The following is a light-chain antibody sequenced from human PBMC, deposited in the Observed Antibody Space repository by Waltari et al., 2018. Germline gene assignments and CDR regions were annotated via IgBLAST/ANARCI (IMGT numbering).Light chain of an antibody. CDR3: QQYFDWPLYT. CDR2: GAT. CDR1: QGVSSN. J-gene: IGKJ2*01. V-gene: IGKV3D-15*01. Sequence: EVVMTQSPATLSVSPGQRATLSCRASQGVSSNLAWYHQGPGQAPRLVIDGATTWATGIPARFTGRGSGTEFTLTISSLQSDDSGIYFCQQYFDWPLYTFGQGTKLEIK.